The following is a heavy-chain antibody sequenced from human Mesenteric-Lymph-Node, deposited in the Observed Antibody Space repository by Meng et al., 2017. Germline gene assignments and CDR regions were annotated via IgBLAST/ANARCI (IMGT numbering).Heavy chain of an antibody. Sequence: QTTLKEPGPTLVKPTQTLTLTCTFSGFSLSTSGVGVGWIRQPPGKALEWLALIYWNDDKRYSPSLKSRLTITKDTSKNQVVLTMTNMDPVDTATYYCAHMAIGIAAAGFNWFDPWGQGTLVTVSS. CDR2: IYWNDDK. CDR1: GFSLSTSGVG. CDR3: AHMAIGIAAAGFNWFDP. V-gene: IGHV2-5*01. J-gene: IGHJ5*02. D-gene: IGHD6-13*01.